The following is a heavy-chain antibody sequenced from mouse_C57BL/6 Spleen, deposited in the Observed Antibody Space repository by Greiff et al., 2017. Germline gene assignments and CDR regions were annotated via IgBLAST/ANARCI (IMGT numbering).Heavy chain of an antibody. CDR2: IDPENGDT. Sequence: VQLQQSGAELVRPGASVKLSCTASGFNIKDDYMHWVKQRPEQGLEWIGWIDPENGDTEYASKFQGKATITADTSSNTAYLQLSSLTSEDTAVYYCTTYYGRTWFAYWGQGTLVTVSA. CDR1: GFNIKDDY. D-gene: IGHD1-1*02. J-gene: IGHJ3*01. V-gene: IGHV14-4*01. CDR3: TTYYGRTWFAY.